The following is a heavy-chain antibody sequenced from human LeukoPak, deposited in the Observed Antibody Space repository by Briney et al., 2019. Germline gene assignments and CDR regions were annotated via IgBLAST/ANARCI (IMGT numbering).Heavy chain of an antibody. CDR2: IGSSGSYI. V-gene: IGHV3-21*01. CDR3: ARGATTERGHSYGLDF. D-gene: IGHD5-18*01. Sequence: GGSLRLSCEVSGFIFSSYHMNWVRQAPGKGLEWVSSIGSSGSYIYYADSLTGRFTISRDNVKNSLYLQMNSLRAEDTAMYYCARGATTERGHSYGLDFWGQGTLGTVSS. J-gene: IGHJ4*02. CDR1: GFIFSSYH.